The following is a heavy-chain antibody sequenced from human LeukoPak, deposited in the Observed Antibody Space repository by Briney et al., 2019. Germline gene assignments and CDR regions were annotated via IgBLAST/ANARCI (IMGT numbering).Heavy chain of an antibody. J-gene: IGHJ4*02. Sequence: GGSLRLSCAASGFTFSNAWMSWVRQAPGKGLEWVGRINSKTDGGTTDYAAPVKGRFTISRDDSKNTLYLQMNSLKTEDTAVYYCTTDYYDSSGYYWFDYWGQGTLVTVSS. CDR3: TTDYYDSSGYYWFDY. V-gene: IGHV3-15*01. D-gene: IGHD3-22*01. CDR1: GFTFSNAW. CDR2: INSKTDGGTT.